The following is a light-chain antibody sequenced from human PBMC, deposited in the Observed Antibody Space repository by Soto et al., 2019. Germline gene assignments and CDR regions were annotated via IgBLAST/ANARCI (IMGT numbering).Light chain of an antibody. CDR3: QQYNNWTPWT. CDR2: GAS. Sequence: EIVMTHSPATLSVSPGEIATLSCGCIQSVSSNLAWYQQKPGQAPRLLIYGASTRATGIPARFSGSGSGTEFTITISSLQSEDFAVYYCQQYNNWTPWTFGQGTKVDIK. J-gene: IGKJ1*01. V-gene: IGKV3-15*01. CDR1: QSVSSN.